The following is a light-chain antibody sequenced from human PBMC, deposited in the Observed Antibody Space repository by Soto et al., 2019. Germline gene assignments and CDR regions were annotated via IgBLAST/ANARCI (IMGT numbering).Light chain of an antibody. CDR2: DAS. V-gene: IGKV1-39*01. CDR3: QQSYSTPQT. Sequence: DIQMTQSPSSLSASVGDRVTITCQASQDISNYLNWYQQKPWKAPKLLIYDASNLETGVPSRFSGSGSGTDFTLTISSLQPEDFATYYCQQSYSTPQTFGQGTKVESK. J-gene: IGKJ1*01. CDR1: QDISNY.